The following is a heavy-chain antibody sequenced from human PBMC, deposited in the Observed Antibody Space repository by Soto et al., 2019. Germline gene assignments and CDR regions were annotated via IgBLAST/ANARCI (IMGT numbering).Heavy chain of an antibody. CDR1: GGSISSYY. CDR3: ARDVTIFGVVIIGDGMDV. Sequence: TLPLTCTVPGGSISSYYWSWIRQPAGKGLEWIGRIYTSGSTNYNPSLKSRVTMSVNTSKNQFSLKLSSVTAADTAVYYCARDVTIFGVVIIGDGMDVWGQGTTVTVSS. J-gene: IGHJ6*02. D-gene: IGHD3-3*01. CDR2: IYTSGST. V-gene: IGHV4-4*07.